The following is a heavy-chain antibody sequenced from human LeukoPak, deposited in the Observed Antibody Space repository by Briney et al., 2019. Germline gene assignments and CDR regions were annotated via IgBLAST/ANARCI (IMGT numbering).Heavy chain of an antibody. J-gene: IGHJ6*03. CDR3: ARVVYSGYDFRGAMDV. Sequence: SETLSLTCTVYGGSMSDYYWSWIRQPPGKGLEWIGYIYYTGSTNHNPSLKSRVTISVDTSKNQFSLKLSSVTAADTAVCYCARVVYSGYDFRGAMDVWGKGTTVTVSS. CDR2: IYYTGST. D-gene: IGHD5-12*01. V-gene: IGHV4-59*01. CDR1: GGSMSDYY.